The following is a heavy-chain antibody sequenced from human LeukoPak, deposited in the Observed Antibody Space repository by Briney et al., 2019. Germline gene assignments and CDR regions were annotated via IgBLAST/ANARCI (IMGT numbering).Heavy chain of an antibody. CDR2: ISGSGGST. V-gene: IGHV3-23*01. CDR3: AKEYDLPHLLAYFDY. J-gene: IGHJ4*02. CDR1: GASMSNYH. Sequence: ETLSLTCAVSGASMSNYHWSWVRQAPGKGLEWVSAISGSGGSTYYADSVKGRFTISRDNSKNTLYLQMNSLRAEDTAVYYCAKEYDLPHLLAYFDYWGQGTLVTVSS. D-gene: IGHD3-3*01.